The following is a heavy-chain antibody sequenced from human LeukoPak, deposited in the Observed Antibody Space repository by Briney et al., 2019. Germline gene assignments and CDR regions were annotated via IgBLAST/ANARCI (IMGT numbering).Heavy chain of an antibody. CDR2: IYYSGST. Sequence: SETLSLTCTVSGGSISSGGYYWSWIRQHPGKGLEWIGYIYYSGSTYYNPSLKSRVTISVDTSKNQFSLKLSSVTAADTAVYYCARERRYSSGWNYYYYYMDVWGKGTTVTVS. CDR3: ARERRYSSGWNYYYYYMDV. CDR1: GGSISSGGYY. D-gene: IGHD6-19*01. V-gene: IGHV4-31*03. J-gene: IGHJ6*03.